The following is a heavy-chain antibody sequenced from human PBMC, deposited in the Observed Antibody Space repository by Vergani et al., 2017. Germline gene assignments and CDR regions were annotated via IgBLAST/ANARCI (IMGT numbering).Heavy chain of an antibody. D-gene: IGHD1-1*01. CDR1: GFTFSSYA. Sequence: QVQLVESGGGVVQPGRSLRLSCAASGFTFSSYAMHWVRQAPGKGLEWVAVISYDGSNKYYADSVKGRFTISRDNSKNTLYLQMNSLRAEDTAVYYCARPLSTFLPVVSLWGQGTLVTVSS. CDR3: ARPLSTFLPVVSL. V-gene: IGHV3-30-3*01. CDR2: ISYDGSNK. J-gene: IGHJ4*02.